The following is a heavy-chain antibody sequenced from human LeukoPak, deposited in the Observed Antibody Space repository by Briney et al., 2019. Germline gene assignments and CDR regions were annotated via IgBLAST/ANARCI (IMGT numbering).Heavy chain of an antibody. J-gene: IGHJ4*02. CDR2: IYSGGST. V-gene: IGHV3-66*01. CDR1: GFTVSSNY. Sequence: GGSLRLSCAASGFTVSSNYMSWVRQAPGKGLEWVSVIYSGGSTYYADSVKGRFTISRDNSKNTLYLQMNSLRAEDTAVYYCARGSIVGATTEPPFYWGQGTLVTVSS. CDR3: ARGSIVGATTEPPFY. D-gene: IGHD1-26*01.